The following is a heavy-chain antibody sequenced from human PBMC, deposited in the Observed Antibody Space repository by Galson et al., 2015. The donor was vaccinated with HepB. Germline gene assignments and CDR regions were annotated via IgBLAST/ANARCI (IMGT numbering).Heavy chain of an antibody. CDR3: AKAVYCGHTSCPFGY. CDR2: ITDSGRDT. V-gene: IGHV3-23*01. D-gene: IGHD2-21*01. CDR1: GFTFSNYA. J-gene: IGHJ4*02. Sequence: SLRLSCAASGFTFSNYAMSWVRQAPGKRLEWVSAITDSGRDTYYADSVKGRFTISRDNSKKTLYLQMNSLRAEDTAVYFCAKAVYCGHTSCPFGYWGQGIVVTVSS.